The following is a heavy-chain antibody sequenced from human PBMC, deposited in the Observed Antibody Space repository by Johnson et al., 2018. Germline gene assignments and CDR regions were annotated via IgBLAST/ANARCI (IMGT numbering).Heavy chain of an antibody. CDR1: GFPFSSYG. CDR3: ARDVAGRGNSPEC. Sequence: QVQLVQSGGGVVQPGRSLRLSCAASGFPFSSYGMHWVRQAPGKGLEWVAVIWSDGSNKYCADSVKDRFTISRDNSKNTLYLQMNILRAEDTAVDYCARDVAGRGNSPECWGQGTLVTGSS. J-gene: IGHJ1*01. CDR2: IWSDGSNK. V-gene: IGHV3-33*01. D-gene: IGHD2/OR15-2a*01.